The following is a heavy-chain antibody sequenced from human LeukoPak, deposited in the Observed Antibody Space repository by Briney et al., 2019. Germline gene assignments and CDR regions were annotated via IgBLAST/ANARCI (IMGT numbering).Heavy chain of an antibody. V-gene: IGHV1-69*04. Sequence: SVKVSCTASGGTFSIYAISWVRQAPGQGLEWMGRIIPILGIANYAQKFQGRVTITADKSTSTAYMELSSLRSEDTAVYYCAGAISSSWTQLDYWGQGTLVTVSS. CDR2: IIPILGIA. J-gene: IGHJ4*02. CDR1: GGTFSIYA. D-gene: IGHD6-13*01. CDR3: AGAISSSWTQLDY.